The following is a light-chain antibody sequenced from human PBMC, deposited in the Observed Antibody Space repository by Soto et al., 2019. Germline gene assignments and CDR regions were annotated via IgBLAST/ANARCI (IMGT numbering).Light chain of an antibody. J-gene: IGKJ2*01. CDR2: GAS. CDR1: QSVSSSY. CDR3: HQYDDGPYT. Sequence: EIVLTQSPGTLSLSPGERATLSCRASQSVSSSYLAWYQQKPGQAPRLLIYGASTRATGFPARFSGSGSGTEFTLTISGLQSEDFAVYYCHQYDDGPYTFGQGTKVDIK. V-gene: IGKV3-15*01.